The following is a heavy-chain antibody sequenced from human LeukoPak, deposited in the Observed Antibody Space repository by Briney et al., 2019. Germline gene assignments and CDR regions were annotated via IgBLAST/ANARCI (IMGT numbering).Heavy chain of an antibody. D-gene: IGHD4-17*01. CDR1: GGSISSSNW. CDR3: ARGRRTRITVTTGRYFDY. J-gene: IGHJ4*02. Sequence: PSGTLSLTCAVSGGSISSSNWWSWVRQPPGKGLEWIGEIYHSGSTNYNPSLKSRVTISVDTSKNQFSLKLSSVTAADTAVYYCARGRRTRITVTTGRYFDYWGQGTLVTVSS. V-gene: IGHV4-4*02. CDR2: IYHSGST.